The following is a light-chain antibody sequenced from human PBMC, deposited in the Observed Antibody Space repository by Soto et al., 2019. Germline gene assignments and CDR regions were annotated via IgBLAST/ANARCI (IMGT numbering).Light chain of an antibody. Sequence: DIQMTQSPSSLSASVGDRVTITCRASQSIRSFLNWYQQKPGEAPKLLIYAATSLHSGVPSRFSGSGSATDFTLTISSLQPEDFATYYCQQTYTTPRTFGQGTTVEI. CDR1: QSIRSF. J-gene: IGKJ1*01. CDR2: AAT. V-gene: IGKV1-39*01. CDR3: QQTYTTPRT.